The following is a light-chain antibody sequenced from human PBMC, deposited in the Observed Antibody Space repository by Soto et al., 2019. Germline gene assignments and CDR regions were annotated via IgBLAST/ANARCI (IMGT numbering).Light chain of an antibody. CDR1: QSVYNY. J-gene: IGKJ4*01. CDR3: QQRGDWPLT. V-gene: IGKV3-11*01. Sequence: EIVLTRSPVTLSLSPGERATLSCRASQSVYNYLAWYQQRPGQAPRLLIYDASSRATGIPGRFSGSGSGTDFTLTISSLEPEDFAVYYCQQRGDWPLTFGGGTKVEIK. CDR2: DAS.